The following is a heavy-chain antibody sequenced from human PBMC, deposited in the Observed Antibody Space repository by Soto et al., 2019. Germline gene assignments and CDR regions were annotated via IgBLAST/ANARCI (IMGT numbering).Heavy chain of an antibody. CDR3: ARDRDPTFFDY. V-gene: IGHV1-2*02. Sequence: QVQLVQSGAEVKKPGASVRVSCKTSGYTFSGYYMHWMRQAPGQGLEWMGWINPNTSGTSYAQKFKGRVAMARETSISTAYMEVSGLRSDDTAVYYCARDRDPTFFDYWGQGTLVNVSS. CDR2: INPNTSGT. CDR1: GYTFSGYY. J-gene: IGHJ4*02.